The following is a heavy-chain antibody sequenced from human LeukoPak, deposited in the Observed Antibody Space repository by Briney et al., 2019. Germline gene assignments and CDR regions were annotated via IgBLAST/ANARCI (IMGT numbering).Heavy chain of an antibody. J-gene: IGHJ5*02. Sequence: GGSLRLSCAASGFTFSSYSMNWVRQAPGKGLEWVSSISSSSSYIYYADSVKGRFTISRDNAKNSLYLQMNSLRAEDTAVYYCARDPYYYDSSGYYGFDPWGQGTLVTVSS. V-gene: IGHV3-21*01. CDR1: GFTFSSYS. D-gene: IGHD3-22*01. CDR2: ISSSSSYI. CDR3: ARDPYYYDSSGYYGFDP.